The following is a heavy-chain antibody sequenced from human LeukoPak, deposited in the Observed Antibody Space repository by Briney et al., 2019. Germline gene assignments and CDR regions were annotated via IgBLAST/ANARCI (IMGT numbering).Heavy chain of an antibody. CDR3: ARLDSWYEGHYYYYMDV. D-gene: IGHD6-13*01. Sequence: SETLSLTCTVSGGSISSSSYYWGWIRQPPGKGLEWIGEIYHSGSTNYNPSLKSRVTISVDKSKNQFSLKLSSVTAADTAVYYCARLDSWYEGHYYYYMDVWGKGTTVTVSS. CDR1: GGSISSSSYY. V-gene: IGHV4-39*07. J-gene: IGHJ6*03. CDR2: IYHSGST.